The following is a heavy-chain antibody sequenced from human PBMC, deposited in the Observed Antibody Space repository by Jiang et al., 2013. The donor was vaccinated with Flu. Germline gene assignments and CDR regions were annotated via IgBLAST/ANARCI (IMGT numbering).Heavy chain of an antibody. V-gene: IGHV4-59*08. Sequence: PGLLKPSETLSLTCTVSGDSISSYYWSWIRQPPGKGLEWIGYIYYSGSTNYNPSLKSRVTISVDTSKNQFSLKLSSVTAADTAVYYCARQGLGATIGRFDYWGQGTLVTVSS. D-gene: IGHD1-26*01. CDR1: GDSISSYY. CDR2: IYYSGST. J-gene: IGHJ4*02. CDR3: ARQGLGATIGRFDY.